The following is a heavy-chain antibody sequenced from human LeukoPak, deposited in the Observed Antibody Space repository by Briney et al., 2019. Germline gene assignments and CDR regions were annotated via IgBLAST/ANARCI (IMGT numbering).Heavy chain of an antibody. CDR2: IYYSGST. CDR3: ARISPYKYSYGVIDY. Sequence: SETLSLTCTDSGGSISSYYWSWIRQPPGKGLEWIGYIYYSGSTNYNPSLKSRVTISVDTSKNQFSLKLSSVTAADTAVYYCARISPYKYSYGVIDYWGQGTLVTVSS. V-gene: IGHV4-59*01. J-gene: IGHJ4*02. D-gene: IGHD5-18*01. CDR1: GGSISSYY.